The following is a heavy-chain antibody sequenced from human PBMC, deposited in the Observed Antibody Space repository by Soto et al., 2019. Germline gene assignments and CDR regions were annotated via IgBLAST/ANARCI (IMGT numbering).Heavy chain of an antibody. CDR2: IYYSGST. D-gene: IGHD3-3*01. Sequence: SETLSLTCTVSGGSISNYYWTWIRQPPGKGLEWIGYIYYSGSTNYNPSLKSRVTISVDTSTSTVYMELSSLRSEDTAVYYCARDECDKTYDFWSGYCPNWFDPWGQGTLVTVSS. V-gene: IGHV4-59*01. J-gene: IGHJ5*02. CDR3: ARDECDKTYDFWSGYCPNWFDP. CDR1: GGSISNYY.